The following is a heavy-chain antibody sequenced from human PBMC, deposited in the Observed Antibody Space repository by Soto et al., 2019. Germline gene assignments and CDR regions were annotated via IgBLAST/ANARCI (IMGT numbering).Heavy chain of an antibody. CDR2: IYPGDSDT. J-gene: IGHJ6*02. CDR1: GYSFTSYW. Sequence: PGESLKISCKGSGYSFTSYWIGWVRQMPGKGLEWMGIIYPGDSDTRYSPSFQGQVTISADKSISTAYLQWSSLKAPDTATYYCARQDCSGGSCYYYYGMDVWGQGTTVTVSS. D-gene: IGHD2-15*01. V-gene: IGHV5-51*01. CDR3: ARQDCSGGSCYYYYGMDV.